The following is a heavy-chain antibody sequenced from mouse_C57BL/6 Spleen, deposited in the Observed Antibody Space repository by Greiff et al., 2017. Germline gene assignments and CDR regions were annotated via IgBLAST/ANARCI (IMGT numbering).Heavy chain of an antibody. CDR1: GFNIKDYY. J-gene: IGHJ2*01. V-gene: IGHV14-1*01. CDR3: TFIYDGYLCDY. D-gene: IGHD2-3*01. Sequence: VQLQQSGAELVRPGASVKLSCTVSGFNIKDYYMHWVKQRPEQGLEWIGRIDPEDGDTEYAPKFQGKATMTADTSSNTAYLQLSSLTSEDTAVYYCTFIYDGYLCDYWGQGTTLTVSS. CDR2: IDPEDGDT.